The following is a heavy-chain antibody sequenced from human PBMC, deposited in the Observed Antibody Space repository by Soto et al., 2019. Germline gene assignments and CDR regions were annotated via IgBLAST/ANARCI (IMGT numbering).Heavy chain of an antibody. CDR2: NYYNGRT. D-gene: IGHD2-21*01. CDR1: GGSISSHY. Sequence: QVQLQESGPGLVKPSETLSLTCTVSGGSISSHYWNWIRQPPGKGLEWIGYNYYNGRTTYNPSLKSRVTISVDTTKNQRALEPGSVTGASAALYCCACDRTSLSWCFFDFWGQGTPVTVSS. J-gene: IGHJ4*02. CDR3: ACDRTSLSWCFFDF. V-gene: IGHV4-59*11.